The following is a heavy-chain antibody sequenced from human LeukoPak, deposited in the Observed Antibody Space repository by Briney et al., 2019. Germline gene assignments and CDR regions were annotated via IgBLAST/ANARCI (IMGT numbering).Heavy chain of an antibody. Sequence: GASVKVSCKASGYTFTSYGISWVRQAPGQGLEWMGGIIPIFGTANYAQKFQGRVTITADESTSTAYMELSSLRSEDTAVCYCARPSAGSGFDYWGQGTLVTVSS. J-gene: IGHJ4*02. V-gene: IGHV1-69*13. D-gene: IGHD2-15*01. CDR3: ARPSAGSGFDY. CDR1: GYTFTSYG. CDR2: IIPIFGTA.